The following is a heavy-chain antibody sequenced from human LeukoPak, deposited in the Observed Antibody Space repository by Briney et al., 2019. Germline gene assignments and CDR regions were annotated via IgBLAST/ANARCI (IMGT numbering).Heavy chain of an antibody. Sequence: APVKVSCKASGYTFTSYDINWVRQATGQGLEWMGWMNPNSGNTGYAQKFQGRVTMTRNTSISTAYMELSSLRSEDTAVYYCARAPYSTYRDAFDIWGQGTMVTVSS. CDR1: GYTFTSYD. CDR3: ARAPYSTYRDAFDI. V-gene: IGHV1-8*01. J-gene: IGHJ3*02. CDR2: MNPNSGNT. D-gene: IGHD2/OR15-2a*01.